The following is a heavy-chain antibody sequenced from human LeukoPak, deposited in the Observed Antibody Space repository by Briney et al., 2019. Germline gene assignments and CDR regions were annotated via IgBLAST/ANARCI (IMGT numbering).Heavy chain of an antibody. V-gene: IGHV3-9*01. CDR2: ISWNSGNI. J-gene: IGHJ4*02. Sequence: GGSLRLSCAASGFTFDDYAMHWVRQAPGKGLEWVSGISWNSGNIGYADSVKGRFIISRDNAKNSLYLQMSSLRAEDTALYYCAKGPYSSGWYPVRHWGQRTLVTVSS. CDR1: GFTFDDYA. CDR3: AKGPYSSGWYPVRH. D-gene: IGHD6-19*01.